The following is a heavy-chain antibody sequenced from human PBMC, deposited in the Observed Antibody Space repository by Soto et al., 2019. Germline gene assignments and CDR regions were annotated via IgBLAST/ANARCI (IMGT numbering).Heavy chain of an antibody. D-gene: IGHD3-3*01. CDR2: ISGSGGST. V-gene: IGHV3-23*01. Sequence: GSLRLSCAASGFTFSSYAMSWVRQAPGKGLEWVSAISGSGGSTYYADSVKGRFTISRDNSKNTLYLQMNSLRSEDTAVYYCARDRQYYDFWSGYPDRFYMDVWGKGTTVTVSS. J-gene: IGHJ6*03. CDR1: GFTFSSYA. CDR3: ARDRQYYDFWSGYPDRFYMDV.